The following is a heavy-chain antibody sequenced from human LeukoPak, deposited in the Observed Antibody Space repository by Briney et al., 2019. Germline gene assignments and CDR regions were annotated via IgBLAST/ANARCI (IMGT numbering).Heavy chain of an antibody. CDR1: GGSISSSTYY. CDR3: ARVGVVVITIGYYFDY. J-gene: IGHJ4*02. CDR2: IYHSGST. Sequence: SETLSLTCTVSGGSISSSTYYWGWIRQPPGKGLEWIGSIYHSGSTYYNPSLKSRVTISVDTSKNQFSLKLSSVTAADTAVYYCARVGVVVITIGYYFDYWGQGTLVTVSS. V-gene: IGHV4-39*07. D-gene: IGHD3-22*01.